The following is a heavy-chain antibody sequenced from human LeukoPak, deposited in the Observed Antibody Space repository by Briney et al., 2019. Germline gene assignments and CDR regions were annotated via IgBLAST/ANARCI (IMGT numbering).Heavy chain of an antibody. D-gene: IGHD5-18*01. V-gene: IGHV3-30*02. CDR3: AKVESRGYSYGSLDY. Sequence: GGSLRLSCAASGFTFSSYGMHWVRQAPGKGLEWVAFIRYDGSNKYYADSVKGRFTISRDNSKNTLYLQMNSPRAEDTAVYYCAKVESRGYSYGSLDYWGQGTLVTVSS. CDR1: GFTFSSYG. J-gene: IGHJ4*02. CDR2: IRYDGSNK.